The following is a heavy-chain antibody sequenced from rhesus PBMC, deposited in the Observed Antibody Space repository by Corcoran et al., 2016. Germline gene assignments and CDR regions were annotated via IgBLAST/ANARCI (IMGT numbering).Heavy chain of an antibody. V-gene: IGHV4-173*01. Sequence: QLQLQESGPGLVKPSETLSLTCAVSGGSISSNSWSWIRPPPGRGLVWIGRISGSVGSTDYNPSLKSRVTISTDTSKNQFSLKLSSVTAADTAVYYCARDTVATWNNRFDVWGPGVLVTVSS. J-gene: IGHJ5-1*01. CDR1: GGSISSNS. CDR2: ISGSVGST. D-gene: IGHD4-29*01. CDR3: ARDTVATWNNRFDV.